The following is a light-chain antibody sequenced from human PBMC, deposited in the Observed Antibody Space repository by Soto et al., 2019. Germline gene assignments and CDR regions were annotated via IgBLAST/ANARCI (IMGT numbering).Light chain of an antibody. CDR3: QQYVSLPIT. Sequence: EIVLTQSPGTLSLSPAERATLSCRASQSVSSTYLAWYQQKPGQAPRLLIYGASSRATGIPDRFSGSGSGTDFTLTISRVEPEDFAVYYCQQYVSLPITFGQGTRLEIK. V-gene: IGKV3-20*01. CDR2: GAS. J-gene: IGKJ5*01. CDR1: QSVSSTY.